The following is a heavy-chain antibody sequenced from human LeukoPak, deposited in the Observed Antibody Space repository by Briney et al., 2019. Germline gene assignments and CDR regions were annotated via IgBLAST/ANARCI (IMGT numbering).Heavy chain of an antibody. D-gene: IGHD4-17*01. CDR3: ARGSRRVSYGDYPPPSRPYYFDY. CDR1: GGSFSGYY. J-gene: IGHJ4*02. Sequence: SETLSLTCAVYGGSFSGYYWSWTRQPPGKGLEWIGEINHSGSTNYNPSLKSRVTISVDTSKNQFSLKLSSVTAADTAVYYCARGSRRVSYGDYPPPSRPYYFDYWGQGTLVTVSS. V-gene: IGHV4-34*01. CDR2: INHSGST.